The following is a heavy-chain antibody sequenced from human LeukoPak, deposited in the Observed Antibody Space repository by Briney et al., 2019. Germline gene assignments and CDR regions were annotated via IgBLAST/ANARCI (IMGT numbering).Heavy chain of an antibody. V-gene: IGHV1-8*03. Sequence: ASVKVSCKASGYTFTSYDINWVRQASGQGLEWMGWMNPNSGKTGYAKKFQGRVTITTNTSIRTAYMELSSLRSEDTAVYYCARGGASSIAGNEGFDYWGQGTLVTVSS. D-gene: IGHD6-6*01. CDR1: GYTFTSYD. J-gene: IGHJ4*02. CDR2: MNPNSGKT. CDR3: ARGGASSIAGNEGFDY.